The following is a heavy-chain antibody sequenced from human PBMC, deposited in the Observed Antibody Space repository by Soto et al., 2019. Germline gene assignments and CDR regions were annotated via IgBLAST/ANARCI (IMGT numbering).Heavy chain of an antibody. CDR3: ARVGGPYTAFDF. V-gene: IGHV5-51*01. Sequence: ESLKISCQSSVYSFANFWIGWVLQMPGKGLEWMGIIYPYDSDTKYSPSFQGQVTVSADESITTAYLQWSSLQASDTAIYFCARVGGPYTAFDFWGQGTLVTVS. J-gene: IGHJ4*02. D-gene: IGHD2-2*02. CDR1: VYSFANFW. CDR2: IYPYDSDT.